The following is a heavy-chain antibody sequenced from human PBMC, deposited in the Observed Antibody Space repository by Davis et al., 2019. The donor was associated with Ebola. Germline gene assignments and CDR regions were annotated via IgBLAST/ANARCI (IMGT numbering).Heavy chain of an antibody. CDR3: AGEGDCDDGTCSSRTNWFDP. D-gene: IGHD2-15*01. CDR1: GFTFSSYG. V-gene: IGHV3-33*01. J-gene: IGHJ5*02. Sequence: GESLKISCAASGFTFSSYGMHWVRQAPGKGLEWVAVIWYDGSNKYYADSVKGRFTISRDNSKNTLYLQMNSLRAEDTAVYYCAGEGDCDDGTCSSRTNWFDPWGQGTLVTVSS. CDR2: IWYDGSNK.